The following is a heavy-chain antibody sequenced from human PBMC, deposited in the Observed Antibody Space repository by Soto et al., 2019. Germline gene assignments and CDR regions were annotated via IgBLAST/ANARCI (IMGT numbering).Heavy chain of an antibody. D-gene: IGHD3-22*01. Sequence: GGSLRLSCAASGFTFSSYGMHWVRQAPGKGLEWVAVIWYDGSNKYYADSVKGRFTISRDNSKNTLYLQMNSLRAEDTAVYYCARDLQGYYYDSSGLGYWGQGTLVTVSS. CDR2: IWYDGSNK. CDR1: GFTFSSYG. V-gene: IGHV3-33*01. J-gene: IGHJ4*02. CDR3: ARDLQGYYYDSSGLGY.